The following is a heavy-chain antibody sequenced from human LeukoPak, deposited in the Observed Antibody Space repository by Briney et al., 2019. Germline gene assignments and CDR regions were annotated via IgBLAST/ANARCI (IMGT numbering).Heavy chain of an antibody. V-gene: IGHV3-7*03. Sequence: GGSLRLSCAASGFTFSSYWMYWARQAPGKGLEWVANIKQDGSEKYYVDSVKGRFTISRDNAKNSLYLQMNSLRAEDTAVYYCAREGQYVLRFLEWFPTYYYYGMDVWGQGTTVTVSS. CDR1: GFTFSSYW. CDR3: AREGQYVLRFLEWFPTYYYYGMDV. CDR2: IKQDGSEK. J-gene: IGHJ6*02. D-gene: IGHD3-3*01.